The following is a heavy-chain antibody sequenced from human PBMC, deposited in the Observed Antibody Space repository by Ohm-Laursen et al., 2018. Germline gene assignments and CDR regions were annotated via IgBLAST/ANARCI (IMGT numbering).Heavy chain of an antibody. CDR1: GFTFSSYW. J-gene: IGHJ5*02. CDR2: IKQDGSEK. V-gene: IGHV3-7*01. Sequence: SLRLSCSASGFTFSSYWMSWVRQAPGKGLEWVANIKQDGSEKYYVDSVKGRFTISRDNAKNSLYLQMNSLRDEDTAVYYCASCPPGLWFGPFDPWGQGTLVTVSS. D-gene: IGHD3-10*01. CDR3: ASCPPGLWFGPFDP.